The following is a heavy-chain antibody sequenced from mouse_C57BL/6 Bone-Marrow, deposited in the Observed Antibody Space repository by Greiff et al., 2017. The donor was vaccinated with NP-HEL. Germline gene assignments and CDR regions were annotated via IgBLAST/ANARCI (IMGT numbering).Heavy chain of an antibody. J-gene: IGHJ1*03. D-gene: IGHD1-1*01. CDR2: ISNGGGST. Sequence: EVQLQESGGGLVQPGGSLKLSCAASGFTFSDYYMYWVRQTPEKRLEWVAYISNGGGSTYYPDTVKGRFTISRDNAKNTLYLQMSRLKSEDTAMYYCARRDYGSRGWYFDVWGTGTTVTVSS. V-gene: IGHV5-12*01. CDR1: GFTFSDYY. CDR3: ARRDYGSRGWYFDV.